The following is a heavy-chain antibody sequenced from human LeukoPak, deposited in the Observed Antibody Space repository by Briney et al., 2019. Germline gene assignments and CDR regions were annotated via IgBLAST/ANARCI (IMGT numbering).Heavy chain of an antibody. V-gene: IGHV3-23*01. J-gene: IGHJ4*02. CDR2: ISGSGGRT. Sequence: PGGSLRLSCAASGFTFTSYAMSWVRQAPGKGLEWVSAISGSGGRTYYADSVKGRFTISRDNSKNTLYLQMNSLRAEDTAVYYCANRIQRVDDYWGQGTLVTVSS. CDR1: GFTFTSYA. D-gene: IGHD5-18*01. CDR3: ANRIQRVDDY.